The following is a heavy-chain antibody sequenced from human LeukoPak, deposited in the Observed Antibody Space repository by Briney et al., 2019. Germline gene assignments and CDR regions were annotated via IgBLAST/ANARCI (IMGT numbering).Heavy chain of an antibody. CDR1: GDSVSSNNGA. V-gene: IGHV6-1*01. CDR3: TRDEGNTGWYTFDY. CDR2: TYYRSKWYY. D-gene: IGHD6-19*01. J-gene: IGHJ4*02. Sequence: SQTLSVTCAISGDSVSSNNGAWNWVRQSPSRGLEWLGRTYYRSKWYYDYAVSLKGRITINPGTSNNQFSLQLNSVTPEDTAVYYCTRDEGNTGWYTFDYWGQGTLVTVSS.